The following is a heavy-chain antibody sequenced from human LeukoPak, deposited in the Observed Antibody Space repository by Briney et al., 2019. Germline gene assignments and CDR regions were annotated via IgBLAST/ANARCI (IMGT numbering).Heavy chain of an antibody. V-gene: IGHV4-4*07. CDR2: IYTSGST. CDR1: GGSISSYY. Sequence: PSETLSLTCTVSGGSISSYYWSWIRQPAGKGLEWIGRIYTSGSTNYNPSLKSRVTMSVDTSKDQFSLKLSSVTAADTPVYYCAREEWELLRGWFDPWGQGTLVTVSS. CDR3: AREEWELLRGWFDP. J-gene: IGHJ5*01. D-gene: IGHD1-26*01.